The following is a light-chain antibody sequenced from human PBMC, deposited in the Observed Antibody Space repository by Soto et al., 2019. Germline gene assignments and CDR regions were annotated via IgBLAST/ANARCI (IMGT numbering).Light chain of an antibody. CDR2: GAS. V-gene: IGKV3-20*01. J-gene: IGKJ2*01. CDR3: QQYGSSPNT. Sequence: EIVLTQSPGTLSLSPGERTTLPCRASQSVGSSFLAWYQQKPGQAPRLLIYGASSRATGIPDRFSGSGSGTDFTLTISRLEPEDFAVYYCQQYGSSPNTFGQGTKLEI. CDR1: QSVGSSF.